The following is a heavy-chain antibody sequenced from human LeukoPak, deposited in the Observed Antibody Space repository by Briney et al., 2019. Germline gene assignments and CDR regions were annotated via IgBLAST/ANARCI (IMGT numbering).Heavy chain of an antibody. V-gene: IGHV4-39*01. Sequence: PSETLSLTCTVSGGSISSSSYYWGWIRQPPGKGLEWIGSIYYSGSTYYNPSLKSRVTISVDTSKNQFSLKLSSVTAADTAVYYCARSMIVTGYYFDYWGQGTLVTVSS. J-gene: IGHJ4*02. CDR2: IYYSGST. CDR1: GGSISSSSYY. D-gene: IGHD3-22*01. CDR3: ARSMIVTGYYFDY.